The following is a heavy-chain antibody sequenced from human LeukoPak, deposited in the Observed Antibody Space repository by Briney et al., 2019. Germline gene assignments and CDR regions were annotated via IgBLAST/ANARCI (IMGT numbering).Heavy chain of an antibody. V-gene: IGHV3-30*04. CDR3: ARVLRIAAADPFDY. Sequence: QPGGSLRLSCAASGFTFSSYAMHWVRQAPGKGLEWVAVISYDGSNKYYADSVKGRFTISRDNSENTLYLQMNSLRAEDTAVYYCARVLRIAAADPFDYWGQGTLVTVSS. CDR1: GFTFSSYA. J-gene: IGHJ4*02. CDR2: ISYDGSNK. D-gene: IGHD6-13*01.